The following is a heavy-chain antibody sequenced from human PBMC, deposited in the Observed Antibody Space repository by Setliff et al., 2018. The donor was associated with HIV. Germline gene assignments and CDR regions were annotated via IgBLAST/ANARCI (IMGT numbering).Heavy chain of an antibody. J-gene: IGHJ4*02. Sequence: SETLSLTCTVSGASISSGLYYWNWIRQPAGKGLEWIGRISSSGSTTYSPSLKSRVTISVDTSKNQFSLNLRSVNAADTAVYYCARDVGSSAWPFDYWGQGALVTVSS. CDR3: ARDVGSSAWPFDY. D-gene: IGHD6-25*01. V-gene: IGHV4-61*02. CDR1: GASISSGLYY. CDR2: ISSSGST.